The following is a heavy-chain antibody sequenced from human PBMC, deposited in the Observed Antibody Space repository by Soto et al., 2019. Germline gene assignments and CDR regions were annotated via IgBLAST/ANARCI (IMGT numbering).Heavy chain of an antibody. CDR3: ARSRQVLRYFDWSQRAFDY. D-gene: IGHD3-9*01. V-gene: IGHV1-2*04. CDR1: GYTSTGYY. Sequence: ASVKVSCKASGYTSTGYYMHWVRQAPGQGLEWMGWINPNSGGTNYAQKFQGWVTMTRDTSISTAYMELSRLRSDDTAVYYCARSRQVLRYFDWSQRAFDYWGQGTLVTVSS. J-gene: IGHJ4*02. CDR2: INPNSGGT.